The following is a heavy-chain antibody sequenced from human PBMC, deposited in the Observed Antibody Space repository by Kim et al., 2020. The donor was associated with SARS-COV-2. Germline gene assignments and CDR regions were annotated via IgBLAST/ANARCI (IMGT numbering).Heavy chain of an antibody. J-gene: IGHJ4*02. CDR2: ISSNNNYT. CDR1: GFAFSSYV. D-gene: IGHD4-17*01. CDR3: AREAHGDYVHDY. Sequence: GGSLRLSCAASGFAFSSYVMNWVRQAPGKGLEWVSSISSNNNYTYYADSVKGRFTISRDNTKNSLYLQMNSPGAEDTAVYYCAREAHGDYVHDYWGQGTLVTVPS. V-gene: IGHV3-21*04.